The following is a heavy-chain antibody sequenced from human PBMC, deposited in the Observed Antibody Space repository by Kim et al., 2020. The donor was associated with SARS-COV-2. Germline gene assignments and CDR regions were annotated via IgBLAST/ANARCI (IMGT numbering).Heavy chain of an antibody. D-gene: IGHD1-26*01. CDR2: T. J-gene: IGHJ4*02. CDR3: AREKQGGSLGD. V-gene: IGHV3-11*06. Sequence: TNYAGSVKGRFTISRDNAKNSLYLQMNSLRAEDTAVYYCAREKQGGSLGDWGQGTLVTVSS.